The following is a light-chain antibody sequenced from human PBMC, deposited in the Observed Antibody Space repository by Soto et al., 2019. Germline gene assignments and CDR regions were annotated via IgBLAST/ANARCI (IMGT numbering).Light chain of an antibody. CDR3: QQYNRPYT. CDR2: KAS. V-gene: IGKV1-5*03. J-gene: IGKJ2*01. Sequence: DIQMTQSPSTLSASVGDRVTITCRASQSISSWLAWYQQKPGKAPKLLIYKASSFESGVPSRFSGSGSGTEFTLTISSLQPDDFATYYCQQYNRPYTFSQGTKLDIK. CDR1: QSISSW.